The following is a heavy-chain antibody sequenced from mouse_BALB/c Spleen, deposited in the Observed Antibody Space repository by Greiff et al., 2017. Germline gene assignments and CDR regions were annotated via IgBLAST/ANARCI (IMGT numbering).Heavy chain of an antibody. Sequence: EVMLVESGGGLVQPGGSRKLSCAASGFTFSDYGMAWVRQAPGKGPEWVAFISNLAYSIYYADTVTGRFTISRENAKNTLYLEMSSLRSEDTAMYYCARDDSAGAMDDWGQGTSVTVSS. CDR2: ISNLAYSI. CDR1: GFTFSDYG. J-gene: IGHJ4*01. V-gene: IGHV5-15*02. CDR3: ARDDSAGAMDD. D-gene: IGHD2-4*01.